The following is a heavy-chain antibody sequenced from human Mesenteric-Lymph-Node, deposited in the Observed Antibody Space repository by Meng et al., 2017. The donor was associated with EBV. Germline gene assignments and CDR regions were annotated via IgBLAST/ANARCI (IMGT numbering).Heavy chain of an antibody. J-gene: IGHJ5*01. V-gene: IGHV3-11*01. CDR3: ARGSSGYIAWFDP. Sequence: QEQLVESGGGLVKPGGSLRLSCAASGFSFSDYYMTWIRQSPGKGLEWVSYITSSGDKMYYAESVKGRFTISRDNAKNSLYLQMDSLRAEDTAVYYCARGSSGYIAWFDPWGQGTLVTVSS. D-gene: IGHD5-24*01. CDR1: GFSFSDYY. CDR2: ITSSGDKM.